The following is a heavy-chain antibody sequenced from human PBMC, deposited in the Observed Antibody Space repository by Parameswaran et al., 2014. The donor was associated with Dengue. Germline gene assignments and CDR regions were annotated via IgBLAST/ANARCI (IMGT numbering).Heavy chain of an antibody. CDR2: IYYNGST. CDR3: ARIRRVPASIDP. D-gene: IGHD2-2*01. V-gene: IGHV4-59*01. Sequence: WIRQPPGKGLEWIGYIYYNGSTNYNPSLKSRVTISVDTSKNQFSLKLSSVTAADTAVYYCARIRRVPASIDPWGQGTLVTVSS. J-gene: IGHJ5*02.